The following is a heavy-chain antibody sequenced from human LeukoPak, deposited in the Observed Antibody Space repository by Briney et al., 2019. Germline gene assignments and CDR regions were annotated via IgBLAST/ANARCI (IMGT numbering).Heavy chain of an antibody. CDR3: ARDAIRNQHADYYYMDV. J-gene: IGHJ6*03. Sequence: GGSLRLSCAASGFTFSTYSMNWVRQAPGKGLEWVSSIRISSAYIYYADSVKGRFTISRDNAKNSLYLQMNSLRAEDTAVYYCARDAIRNQHADYYYMDVWGKGTTVTVSS. D-gene: IGHD1-14*01. V-gene: IGHV3-21*01. CDR1: GFTFSTYS. CDR2: IRISSAYI.